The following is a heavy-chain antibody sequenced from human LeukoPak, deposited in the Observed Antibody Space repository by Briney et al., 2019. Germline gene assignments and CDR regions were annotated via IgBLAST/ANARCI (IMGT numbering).Heavy chain of an antibody. V-gene: IGHV1-18*01. CDR1: GYTFTSYG. J-gene: IGHJ3*02. Sequence: ASVKVSCKASGYTFTSYGISWVRQAPGQGLEWMGWISTYNGNTNYAQKLQGRVTMATDTSTSTAYKELRSLRSDDTAVYSCARGKIEMGAFDIWGQGTMVTVSS. CDR3: ARGKIEMGAFDI. D-gene: IGHD5-24*01. CDR2: ISTYNGNT.